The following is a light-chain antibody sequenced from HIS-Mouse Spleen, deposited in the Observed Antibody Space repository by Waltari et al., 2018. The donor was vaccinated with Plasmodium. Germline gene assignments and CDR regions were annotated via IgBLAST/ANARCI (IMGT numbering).Light chain of an antibody. CDR2: KAS. V-gene: IGKV1-5*03. Sequence: DIQMTQSPSTLASFLRSQVHITCRASQSIRSWLAWYQQKPGKAPKLLIYKASSLKSGVPSRFSGSGSGTEFTLTISSLQPDDFATYYCQQYNSYWTFGQGTKVEIK. CDR3: QQYNSYWT. J-gene: IGKJ1*01. CDR1: QSIRSW.